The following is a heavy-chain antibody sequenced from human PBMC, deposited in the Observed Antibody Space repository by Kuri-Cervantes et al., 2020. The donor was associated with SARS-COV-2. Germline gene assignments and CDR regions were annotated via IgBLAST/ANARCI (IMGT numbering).Heavy chain of an antibody. Sequence: SVKVSCKTSGDSFSNYGISWVRQAPGQGLEWMGGIFPLFGTLNYAQKFQGRVTISADKSTSTAYMEVSSLRTDDTAVYYCARDLLENNCNHDVLGYWGQGTLVTVSS. D-gene: IGHD3-9*01. J-gene: IGHJ4*02. V-gene: IGHV1-69*06. CDR2: IFPLFGTL. CDR1: GDSFSNYG. CDR3: ARDLLENNCNHDVLGY.